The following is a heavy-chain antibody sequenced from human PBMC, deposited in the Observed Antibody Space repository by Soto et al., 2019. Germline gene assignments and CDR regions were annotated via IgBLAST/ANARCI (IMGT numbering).Heavy chain of an antibody. D-gene: IGHD3-22*01. CDR1: GGSISSSSYY. CDR2: IYYSGST. CDR3: ARLVITGSYFDY. V-gene: IGHV4-39*01. J-gene: IGHJ4*02. Sequence: PSETLSLTCTVSGGSISSSSYYWGWIRQPPGKVLEWIGSIYYSGSTYYNPSLKSRVTISVDTSKNQFSLKLSSVTAADTAVYYCARLVITGSYFDYWGQGTLVTVSS.